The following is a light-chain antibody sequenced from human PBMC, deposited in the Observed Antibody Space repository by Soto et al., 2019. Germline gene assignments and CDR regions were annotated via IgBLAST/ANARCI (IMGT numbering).Light chain of an antibody. J-gene: IGLJ1*01. Sequence: QSALTQPASVSGSPGQSITISCTGTSSDVGGYNYVSWYQQHPGKAPKLMIYEVSNRPSGVSNRFSGSKSGNTASLTISGLQAEDEADYYCSSYAASNNFVLGTGTKVT. V-gene: IGLV2-14*01. CDR3: SSYAASNNFV. CDR1: SSDVGGYNY. CDR2: EVS.